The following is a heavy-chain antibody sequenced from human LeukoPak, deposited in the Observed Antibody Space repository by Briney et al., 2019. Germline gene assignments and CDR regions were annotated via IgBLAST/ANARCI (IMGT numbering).Heavy chain of an antibody. CDR3: ARVLGYSYGYAFDY. CDR1: GYTFTSYG. J-gene: IGHJ4*02. V-gene: IGHV1-18*01. Sequence: ASVQVSCKAPGYTFTSYGISWVRHAPGQGLEWMGWISAYNGNTNYAQKLQGRVTMTTDTSTSTAYMELRSLRSDDTAVYYCARVLGYSYGYAFDYWGQGTLVTVSS. D-gene: IGHD5-18*01. CDR2: ISAYNGNT.